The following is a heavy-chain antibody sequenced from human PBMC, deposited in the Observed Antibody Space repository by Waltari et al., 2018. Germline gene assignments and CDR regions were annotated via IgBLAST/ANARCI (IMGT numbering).Heavy chain of an antibody. Sequence: QVQLQESGPGLVKSSETLSLTCTVSGGSIGRNTFYWAWIRQPPGKRMGWMASINDSGSTYYMPSLKSRVTISVDTSRNQLSLRLTSVTAADTAVYFCVREWSSSSSWFDPWGQGTLVTVSS. D-gene: IGHD6-6*01. CDR3: VREWSSSSSWFDP. J-gene: IGHJ5*02. CDR2: INDSGST. V-gene: IGHV4-39*07. CDR1: GGSIGRNTFY.